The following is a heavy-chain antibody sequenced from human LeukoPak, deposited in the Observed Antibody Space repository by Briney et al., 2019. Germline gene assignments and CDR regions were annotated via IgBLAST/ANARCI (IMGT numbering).Heavy chain of an antibody. Sequence: GGSLRLSCAPSGFTFSSYGMHWVRQAPGKGLEWVSSISSSSSYIYYADSVKGRFTISRDNAKNSLYLQMNSLRAEDTAVYYCARDAGPRYCSGGSCYDWGDAFDIWGQGTMVTVSS. CDR3: ARDAGPRYCSGGSCYDWGDAFDI. D-gene: IGHD2-15*01. CDR2: ISSSSSYI. CDR1: GFTFSSYG. J-gene: IGHJ3*02. V-gene: IGHV3-21*01.